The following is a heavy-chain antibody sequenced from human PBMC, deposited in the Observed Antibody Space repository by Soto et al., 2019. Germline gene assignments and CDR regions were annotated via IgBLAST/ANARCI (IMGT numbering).Heavy chain of an antibody. J-gene: IGHJ5*02. CDR1: GFTFSSYG. D-gene: IGHD2-15*01. V-gene: IGHV3-21*01. Sequence: GGSLRLSCAASGFTFSSYGMHWVRQAPGKGLEWVSSISSSSSYIYYADSVKGRFTISRDNAKNSLYLQMNSLRAEDTAVYYCARDIYRVVVAATRFHPFDPWGQGTLVTVSS. CDR3: ARDIYRVVVAATRFHPFDP. CDR2: ISSSSSYI.